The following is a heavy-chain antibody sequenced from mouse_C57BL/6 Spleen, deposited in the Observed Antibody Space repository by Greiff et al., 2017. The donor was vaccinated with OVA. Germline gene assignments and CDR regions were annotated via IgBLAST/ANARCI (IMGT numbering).Heavy chain of an antibody. CDR1: GFTFSDYY. V-gene: IGHV5-16*01. CDR2: INYDGSST. D-gene: IGHD1-1*01. Sequence: LMESEGGLVQPGSSMKLSCTASGFTFSDYYMAWVRQVPEKGLEWVANINYDGSSTYYLDSLKSRFIISRDNAKNILYLQMSSLKSEDTATYYCARDYGSSSAMDYWGQGTSVTVSS. J-gene: IGHJ4*01. CDR3: ARDYGSSSAMDY.